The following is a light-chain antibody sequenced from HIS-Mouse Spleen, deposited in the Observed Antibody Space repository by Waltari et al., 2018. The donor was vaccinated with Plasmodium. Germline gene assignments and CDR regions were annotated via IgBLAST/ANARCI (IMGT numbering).Light chain of an antibody. J-gene: IGLJ3*02. Sequence: SYELTQPPSVSVSPGQTARLTCSGDALPKKYAYWSQQKSGHAPVLVIYEDSKRPSGIPEGFSGSSSGTMATLTISGAQVEDEADYYCYSTDSSGNHRGFGGGTKLTVL. CDR1: ALPKKY. V-gene: IGLV3-10*01. CDR2: EDS. CDR3: YSTDSSGNHRG.